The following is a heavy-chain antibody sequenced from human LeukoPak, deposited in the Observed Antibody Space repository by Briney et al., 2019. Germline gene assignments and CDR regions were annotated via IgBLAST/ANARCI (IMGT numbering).Heavy chain of an antibody. V-gene: IGHV1-69*13. CDR3: ARDTIFGVVTILHDAFDI. Sequence: GASVKVSCKASGGTFSSYATSWVRQAPGQGLEWMGGIIPIFGTANYAQKFQGRVTITADESTSTAYMELSSLRSEDTAVYYCARDTIFGVVTILHDAFDIWGQGTMVTVSS. D-gene: IGHD3-3*01. CDR1: GGTFSSYA. CDR2: IIPIFGTA. J-gene: IGHJ3*02.